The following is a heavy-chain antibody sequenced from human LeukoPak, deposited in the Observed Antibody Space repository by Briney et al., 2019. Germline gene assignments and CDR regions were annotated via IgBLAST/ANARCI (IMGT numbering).Heavy chain of an antibody. CDR1: GFTFSRYW. V-gene: IGHV3-30*18. J-gene: IGHJ4*02. CDR3: AKVRTVVKTGWQDYFDY. D-gene: IGHD4-23*01. CDR2: ISYDGSNE. Sequence: SGGSLRLSCAASGFTFSRYWMSWVRQAPGKGLEWVAVISYDGSNEYYADSVKGRFTISRDNSKNTLYLQMNSLRAEDTAVYYCAKVRTVVKTGWQDYFDYWGQGTLVTVSS.